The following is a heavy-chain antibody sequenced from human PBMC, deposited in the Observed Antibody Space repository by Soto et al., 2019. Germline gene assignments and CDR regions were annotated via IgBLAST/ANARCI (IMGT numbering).Heavy chain of an antibody. CDR3: ARVLAWDYYYYGMDV. D-gene: IGHD1-26*01. Sequence: QVQLVQSGAEVKKPGASVKVSCKASGYTFTSYYMHWVRQAPGQGLEWMGIINPSGGSTSYAQKFQGRVTMTRDASTSIVYMELSSLRSEDTAVYYCARVLAWDYYYYGMDVWGQGTTVTVSS. CDR1: GYTFTSYY. V-gene: IGHV1-46*01. J-gene: IGHJ6*02. CDR2: INPSGGST.